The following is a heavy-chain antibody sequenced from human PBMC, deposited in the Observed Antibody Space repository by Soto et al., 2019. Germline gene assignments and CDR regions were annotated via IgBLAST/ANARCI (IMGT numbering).Heavy chain of an antibody. Sequence: GASVNVSCKASGYTFSRYVLHWVRQTPGQRLEWMGWINAATGDTKYSQKFKGRVTITRDTSASTLYMDLSRLRSEDTAVYYCARGSSEYRIVFGRCDRWGKGNVVIVSS. V-gene: IGHV1-3*01. CDR3: ARGSSEYRIVFGRCDR. D-gene: IGHD3-10*02. CDR2: INAATGDT. J-gene: IGHJ5*02. CDR1: GYTFSRYV.